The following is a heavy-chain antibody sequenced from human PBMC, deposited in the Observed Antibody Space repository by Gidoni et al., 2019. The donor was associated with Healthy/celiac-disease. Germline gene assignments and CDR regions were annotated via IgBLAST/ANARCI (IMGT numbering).Heavy chain of an antibody. Sequence: EVQLLESGGGLVQPGGSLRLSCAASGLTFSSYAMSWVRQAPGKGLEWVSAISGSGGSTYYADSVKGRFTISRDNSKNTLYLQMNSLRAEDTAVYYCAKDLRYSSGWYYFDYWGQGTLVTVSS. D-gene: IGHD6-19*01. CDR3: AKDLRYSSGWYYFDY. J-gene: IGHJ4*02. CDR1: GLTFSSYA. V-gene: IGHV3-23*01. CDR2: ISGSGGST.